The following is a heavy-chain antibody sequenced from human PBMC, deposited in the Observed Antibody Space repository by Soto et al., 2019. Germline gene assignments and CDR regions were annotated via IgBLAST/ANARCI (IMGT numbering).Heavy chain of an antibody. CDR2: ISRGSDTI. D-gene: IGHD1-26*01. Sequence: EVQLVESGGGLVQPGGSLRLSCVVSGFTFSDYGVNWVRQAPGKGLEWVSYISRGSDTIYYADSVKDRFTISRDNAKNSLFLQMNSLRDEDTALYYCARVSNTWEDDYWGQGTLVTVSS. J-gene: IGHJ4*02. CDR3: ARVSNTWEDDY. V-gene: IGHV3-48*02. CDR1: GFTFSDYG.